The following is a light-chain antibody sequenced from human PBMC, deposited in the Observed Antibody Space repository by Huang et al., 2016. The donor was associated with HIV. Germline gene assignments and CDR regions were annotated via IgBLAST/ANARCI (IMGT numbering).Light chain of an antibody. CDR3: QHRSNWPRVT. CDR2: DAS. J-gene: IGKJ5*01. Sequence: EIVLTQSPATLSLSPGERGSLSCWASQSVSSYLAWYQQKPGQAPKLRSYDASKSATGIPARFNGSGSGKEFTLTISSLGPEDLAIYYCQHRSNWPRVTFGQGTRLEIK. V-gene: IGKV3-11*01. CDR1: QSVSSY.